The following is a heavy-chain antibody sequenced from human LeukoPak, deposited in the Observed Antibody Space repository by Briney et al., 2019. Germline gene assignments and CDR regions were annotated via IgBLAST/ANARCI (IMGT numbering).Heavy chain of an antibody. CDR3: ANIDGGGADRYSIDY. J-gene: IGHJ4*01. CDR2: IFYTGST. Sequence: PSETLSLTCTVSGGSISTSNYYWVWIRQPPGKGLEWIGSIFYTGSTYYNPSLKSRVTIYLDTSKCQFSLKLSSVTAADTAVYYRANIDGGGADRYSIDYCGNVTLVTV. D-gene: IGHD5-12*01. CDR1: GGSISTSNYY. V-gene: IGHV4-39*01.